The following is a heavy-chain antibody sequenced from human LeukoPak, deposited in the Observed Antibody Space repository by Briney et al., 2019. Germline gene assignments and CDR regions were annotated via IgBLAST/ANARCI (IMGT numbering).Heavy chain of an antibody. V-gene: IGHV4-30-4*01. D-gene: IGHD3-9*01. CDR2: IYYSWST. CDR3: QKTAYDILTGYGFIDY. Sequence: SETLSLNCTVSGSPISSGDYYWSLIRQPPGKGLEWIGYIYYSWSTYYNPSLKSRVTISVDTSKNQFSLKLSSVTAADTVVYFKQKTAYDILTGYGFIDYWGQGTLVTVSS. CDR1: GSPISSGDYY. J-gene: IGHJ4*02.